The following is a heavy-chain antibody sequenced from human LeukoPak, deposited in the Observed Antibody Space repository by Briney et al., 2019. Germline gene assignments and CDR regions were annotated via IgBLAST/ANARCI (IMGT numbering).Heavy chain of an antibody. D-gene: IGHD3-10*01. Sequence: GGSLRLSCAASGFTFSSYWMSWVRQAPGKGLEWVANIKQDGSEKYYVDSVKGRFTISRDNAKNSLCLQMNNLRAEDTAVYYCARGLATGCDWFDPWGQGTLVTVSS. V-gene: IGHV3-7*01. CDR3: ARGLATGCDWFDP. CDR2: IKQDGSEK. J-gene: IGHJ5*02. CDR1: GFTFSSYW.